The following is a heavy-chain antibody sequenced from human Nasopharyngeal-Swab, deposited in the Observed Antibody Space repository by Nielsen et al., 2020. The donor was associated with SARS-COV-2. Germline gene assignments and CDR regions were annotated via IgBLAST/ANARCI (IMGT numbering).Heavy chain of an antibody. CDR1: GFTFSSYA. Sequence: GESLKISCAASGFTFSSYAMRWVRQAPGKGLEWVSAISGSGGSTYYADSVKGRFTISRDNSKNTLYLQMNSLRAEDTAVYYCAKEVQLERTTGYYYYYGMDVWGQGTTVTVSS. CDR3: AKEVQLERTTGYYYYYGMDV. J-gene: IGHJ6*02. CDR2: ISGSGGST. V-gene: IGHV3-23*01. D-gene: IGHD1-1*01.